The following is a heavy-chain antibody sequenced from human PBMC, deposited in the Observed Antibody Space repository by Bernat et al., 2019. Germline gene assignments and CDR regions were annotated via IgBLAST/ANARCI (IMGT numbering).Heavy chain of an antibody. CDR3: VRVARIYNYYMDV. J-gene: IGHJ6*03. CDR1: GFSFSTYA. D-gene: IGHD2/OR15-2a*01. Sequence: EVQLVESGGGLVQPGGSLRLSCSASGFSFSTYAMHWVRQAPGKGLEYVSAITDNGGNTYYAGSVAGRFTISRDNSKNTLNLQMSSLRVEDTAVYYCVRVARIYNYYMDVWGKGTTVTVSS. CDR2: ITDNGGNT. V-gene: IGHV3-64D*06.